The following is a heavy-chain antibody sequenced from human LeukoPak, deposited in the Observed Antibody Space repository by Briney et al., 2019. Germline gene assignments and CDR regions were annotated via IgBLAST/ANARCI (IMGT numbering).Heavy chain of an antibody. J-gene: IGHJ5*01. D-gene: IGHD4-17*01. CDR2: IDRSGGST. CDR3: ARGSHGEHDS. Sequence: GGSLRLSCAASGFSSNIYAMSWVRQAPGKGLEWVAAIDRSGGSTFYADSVKGRFTISKDNSKNTLYLQINSLRVDDTAIYYCARGSHGEHDSWGQGTLVTVSS. V-gene: IGHV3-23*01. CDR1: GFSSNIYA.